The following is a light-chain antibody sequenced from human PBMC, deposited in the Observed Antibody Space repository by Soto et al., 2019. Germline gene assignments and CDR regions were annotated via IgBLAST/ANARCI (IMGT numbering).Light chain of an antibody. CDR2: WAS. J-gene: IGKJ2*01. Sequence: DIVMTQSPDSLAVSLGERATINCKSSQSVLSSSNNKNYMAWYQQKPRQPPKLLMFWASTRESGVPDRFSGSGSETDFTLTISGLQAEDVAVYYCQHYYSVPVTFGQGTKLEIK. V-gene: IGKV4-1*01. CDR3: QHYYSVPVT. CDR1: QSVLSSSNNKNY.